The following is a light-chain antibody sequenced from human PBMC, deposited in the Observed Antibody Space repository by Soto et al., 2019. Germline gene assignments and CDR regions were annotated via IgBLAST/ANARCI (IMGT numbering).Light chain of an antibody. Sequence: DIQMTQSPSSLSASVGDRVTIACRASQNIRNYLNWYQHTPGKAPKLLIYAAYSLQCGVPSRFSGSGSGTDFTLTITSLQPEDSGTYYCQQSSSPPYTFGQGTKLEIK. V-gene: IGKV1-39*01. CDR1: QNIRNY. J-gene: IGKJ2*01. CDR2: AAY. CDR3: QQSSSPPYT.